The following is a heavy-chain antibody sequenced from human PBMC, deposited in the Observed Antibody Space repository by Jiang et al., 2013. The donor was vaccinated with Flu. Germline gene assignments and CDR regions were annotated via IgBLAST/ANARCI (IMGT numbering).Heavy chain of an antibody. V-gene: IGHV1-69*01. D-gene: IGHD3-22*01. Sequence: EVKKPGSSVKVSCKASGGTFSSYAISWVRQAPGQGLEWMGGIIPIFGTANYAQKFQGRVTITADESTSTAYMELSSLRSEDTAVYYCAGGEYDSSGYYPGTCWYWGQGTLVTVSS. CDR3: AGGEYDSSGYYPGTCWY. J-gene: IGHJ4*02. CDR2: IIPIFGTA. CDR1: GGTFSSYA.